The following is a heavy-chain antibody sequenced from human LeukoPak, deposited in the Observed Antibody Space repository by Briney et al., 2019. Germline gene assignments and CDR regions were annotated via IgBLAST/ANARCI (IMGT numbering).Heavy chain of an antibody. J-gene: IGHJ4*02. CDR3: ARDMGAPDYGSYSVDY. Sequence: SETLSLTCTVSGGSVSSGSYYWSWIRQPPGRGLEWIAYIHYSGSAAYNPSLKSRVTISRDMSTNQFSLKMTSVTAADTAVYFCARDMGAPDYGSYSVDYWGQGTLVTVSS. CDR2: IHYSGSA. CDR1: GGSVSSGSYY. D-gene: IGHD4-23*01. V-gene: IGHV4-61*01.